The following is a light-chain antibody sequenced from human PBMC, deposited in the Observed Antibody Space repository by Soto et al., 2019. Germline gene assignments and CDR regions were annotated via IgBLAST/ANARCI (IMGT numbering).Light chain of an antibody. J-gene: IGKJ1*01. CDR2: AAS. Sequence: EIVLTQSPGTLSSSPGERATLSCRASESVSSNYLAWYQQRPGLAPRVLIYAASNRARGIPDRFGGSGSGRDLTLPVSRLEPEDFAVYYCQQYRSAPWTFGQGTKV. CDR1: ESVSSNY. CDR3: QQYRSAPWT. V-gene: IGKV3-20*01.